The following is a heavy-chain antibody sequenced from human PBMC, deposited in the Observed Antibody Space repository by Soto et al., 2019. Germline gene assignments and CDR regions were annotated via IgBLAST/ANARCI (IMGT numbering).Heavy chain of an antibody. CDR1: GFNFSDYY. CDR3: ARIGPGRSSWFFDC. CDR2: ISSRSSHI. J-gene: IGHJ4*02. Sequence: QVQLVESGGGLVKPGGSLTLSCSASGFNFSDYYMTWIRQAPGKGLEWVSYISSRSSHIRYADSVKGRFTISRENAKNSLFLQMNSLRAEDTALYYCARIGPGRSSWFFDCWGQGTLVTVSS. V-gene: IGHV3-11*05. D-gene: IGHD6-13*01.